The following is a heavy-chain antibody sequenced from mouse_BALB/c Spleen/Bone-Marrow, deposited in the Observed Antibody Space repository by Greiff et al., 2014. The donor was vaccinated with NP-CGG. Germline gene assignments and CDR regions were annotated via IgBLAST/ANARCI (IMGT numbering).Heavy chain of an antibody. V-gene: IGHV1-87*01. Sequence: VQLQQSGAELARPGASVKLSCKASGYTFTSYWMQWVKQRPGQGLEWIGAIYPGDGDTRYTQKFKGKATLTADKSSSTAYMQLSGLASEDSAVYYCARWGNSYAMDYWGQGTSVTVSS. CDR1: GYTFTSYW. CDR3: ARWGNSYAMDY. CDR2: IYPGDGDT. D-gene: IGHD2-1*01. J-gene: IGHJ4*01.